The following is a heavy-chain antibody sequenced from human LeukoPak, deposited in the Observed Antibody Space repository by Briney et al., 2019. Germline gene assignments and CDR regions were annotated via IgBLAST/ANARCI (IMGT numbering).Heavy chain of an antibody. CDR3: ARVVYSSGWYSTYYFDY. CDR1: GYTFTGYY. V-gene: IGHV1-2*02. J-gene: IGHJ4*02. Sequence: ASVKVSCKASGYTFTGYYMHWVRQAPGQGLEWMGWINPNSGGTNNAQKFQGRVTMTRDTSISTAYMELSRLRSDDTAVYYCARVVYSSGWYSTYYFDYWGQGTLVTVSS. CDR2: INPNSGGT. D-gene: IGHD6-19*01.